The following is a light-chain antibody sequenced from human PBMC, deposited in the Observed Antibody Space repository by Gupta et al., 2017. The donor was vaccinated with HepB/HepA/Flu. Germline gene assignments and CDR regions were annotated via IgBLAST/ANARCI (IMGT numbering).Light chain of an antibody. CDR3: QQSEDYPVT. CDR1: QGINNF. Sequence: DIQLTQSPSFLSASVGDRVTSSCRASQGINNFLAWYQQKPGKAPNLLIYAACTLQRGVPSRFSGSVSGTEFTLTISSLQPEDFATYYCQQSEDYPVTFGQGTRLDIK. J-gene: IGKJ5*01. V-gene: IGKV1-9*01. CDR2: AAC.